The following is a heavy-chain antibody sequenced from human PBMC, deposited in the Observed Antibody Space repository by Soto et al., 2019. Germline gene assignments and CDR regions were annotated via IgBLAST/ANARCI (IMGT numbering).Heavy chain of an antibody. Sequence: GSLRLSCAASGFTFSSYGMHWVRQAPGKGLEWVAVISYDGSNKYYADSVKGRFTISRDNSKNTLYLQMNSLRAEDTAVYYCAKDVIVVVPAAIGLMDYWGQGTLVTVSS. V-gene: IGHV3-30*18. CDR2: ISYDGSNK. J-gene: IGHJ4*02. CDR3: AKDVIVVVPAAIGLMDY. D-gene: IGHD2-2*01. CDR1: GFTFSSYG.